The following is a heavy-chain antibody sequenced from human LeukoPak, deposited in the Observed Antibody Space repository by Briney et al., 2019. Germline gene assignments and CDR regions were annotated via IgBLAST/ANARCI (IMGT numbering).Heavy chain of an antibody. Sequence: GGSLRLPCAASGFTFSDYYMSWIRQAPGKGLEWVSYISSSGSTIYYADSVKGRFTISRDNAKNSLYLQMNSVRAEGTAVYYCARDPHYYYYGLDVWGQGTTVTVSS. CDR3: ARDPHYYYYGLDV. CDR2: ISSSGSTI. CDR1: GFTFSDYY. V-gene: IGHV3-11*01. J-gene: IGHJ6*02.